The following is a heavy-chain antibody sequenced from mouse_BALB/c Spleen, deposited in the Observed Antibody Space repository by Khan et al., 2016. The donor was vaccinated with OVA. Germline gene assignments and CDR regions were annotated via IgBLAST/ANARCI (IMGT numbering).Heavy chain of an antibody. J-gene: IGHJ4*01. D-gene: IGHD2-10*01. CDR1: GFSLANYG. V-gene: IGHV2-6-1*01. CDR3: ARQPYYHYNVMDY. CDR2: IWGDGST. Sequence: QVQLKESGPGLMAPSQSLSITCTISGFSLANYGVHWVRQPPGKGLEWLVLIWGDGSTSYNSALKSRLTISKDNSKSQVFLKMNSLQTDDTAMYFCARQPYYHYNVMDYWGQGTSVTVSS.